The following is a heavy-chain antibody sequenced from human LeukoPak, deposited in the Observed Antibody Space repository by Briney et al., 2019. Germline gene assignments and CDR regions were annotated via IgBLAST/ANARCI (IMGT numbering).Heavy chain of an antibody. D-gene: IGHD1-26*01. Sequence: GGSLRLSGAASGFTFSSYSMSWVRQAPGKGLEWVSVISGGGGETFYADSVKGRFTISRDNSKNTLYLQMNSLRVEDTAVYYCAKGRTLVGGSTRSYDYWGQGTLVTVSS. V-gene: IGHV3-23*01. CDR1: GFTFSSYS. J-gene: IGHJ4*02. CDR2: ISGGGGET. CDR3: AKGRTLVGGSTRSYDY.